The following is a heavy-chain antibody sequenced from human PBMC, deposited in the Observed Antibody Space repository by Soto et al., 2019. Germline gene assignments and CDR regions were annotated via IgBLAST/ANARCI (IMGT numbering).Heavy chain of an antibody. CDR2: IIPILGIA. V-gene: IGHV1-69*02. D-gene: IGHD3-10*01. CDR3: ATSMVRGVIHPTYYYGMDV. CDR1: GGTFSSYT. Sequence: SVKVSCKASGGTFSSYTISWVRQAPGQGLEWMGRIIPILGIANYAQKFQGRVTITADKSTSTAYMELSSLRSEDTAVYYCATSMVRGVIHPTYYYGMDVWGQGTTVTVSS. J-gene: IGHJ6*02.